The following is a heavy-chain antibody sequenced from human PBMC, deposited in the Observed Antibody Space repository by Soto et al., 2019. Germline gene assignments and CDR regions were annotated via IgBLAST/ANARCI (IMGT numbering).Heavy chain of an antibody. J-gene: IGHJ6*02. D-gene: IGHD3-3*01. CDR1: GYTLTELS. CDR3: ATETXFGVVTPIPYYYYGMDV. CDR2: FDPEDGET. Sequence: ASVKVSCKVSGYTLTELSMHWVRQAPGKGLEWMGGFDPEDGETIYAQKFQGRVTMTEDTSTDTAYMELSSLRSEDTAVYYCATETXFGVVTPIPYYYYGMDVWGQGTTVTVSS. V-gene: IGHV1-24*01.